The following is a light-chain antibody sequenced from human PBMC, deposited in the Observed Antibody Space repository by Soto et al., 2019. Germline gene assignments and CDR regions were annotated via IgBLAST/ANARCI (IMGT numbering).Light chain of an antibody. CDR1: SKDVGAYNY. V-gene: IGLV2-8*01. J-gene: IGLJ1*01. CDR2: EVN. Sequence: QSALTQPPSASGSPGQSVTISCTGTSKDVGAYNYVSWYQQHPGKAPKVMIYEVNKRTSGVPDRFSVSKSGNTASLTVCGLQAEDVAEYYCSSFAVRNAFVFGTGSKLTV. CDR3: SSFAVRNAFV.